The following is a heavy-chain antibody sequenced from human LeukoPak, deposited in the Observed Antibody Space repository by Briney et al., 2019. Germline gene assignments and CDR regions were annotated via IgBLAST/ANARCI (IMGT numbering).Heavy chain of an antibody. CDR3: ARSLGWFDP. CDR2: IYHSGST. CDR1: GYSISSGYY. Sequence: SETLSLTCTVSGYSISSGYYWGWIRQPPGKGLEWIGSIYHSGSTYYNPSLKSRVTISVDTSKNQFSLKLSSVTAADTAVYYCARSLGWFDPWGQGTLVTVSS. V-gene: IGHV4-38-2*02. J-gene: IGHJ5*02.